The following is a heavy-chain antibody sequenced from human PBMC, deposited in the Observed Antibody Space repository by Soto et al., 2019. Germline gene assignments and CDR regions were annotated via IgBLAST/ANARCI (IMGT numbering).Heavy chain of an antibody. D-gene: IGHD2-2*01. CDR3: ARGPILPGATSWLDP. J-gene: IGHJ5*02. CDR1: GGIFSSFS. CDR2: IIPMTGTP. Sequence: QVQLVQSGAEMQTPGSSVEVSCKASGGIFSSFSITWVRQVPGHGLEWMGGIIPMTGTPNYAEKFQGRLTLTADASTRTAYLVLSSLKSEDTAVYYCARGPILPGATSWLDPWGQGTVVIVSS. V-gene: IGHV1-69*01.